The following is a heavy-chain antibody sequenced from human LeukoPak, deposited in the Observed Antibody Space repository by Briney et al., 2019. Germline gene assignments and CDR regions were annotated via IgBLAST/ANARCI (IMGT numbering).Heavy chain of an antibody. CDR3: ARGYYYDSSGFRGHAFDI. D-gene: IGHD3-22*01. J-gene: IGHJ3*02. V-gene: IGHV4-34*01. Sequence: SETLSLTCAVYGGSFSGYYWSWIRQPPGKGLEWIGEINHSGSTNYNPSLKSRVTISVDTSKNQFSLKLSSVTAADTAVYYCARGYYYDSSGFRGHAFDIWGQGTMVTVSS. CDR1: GGSFSGYY. CDR2: INHSGST.